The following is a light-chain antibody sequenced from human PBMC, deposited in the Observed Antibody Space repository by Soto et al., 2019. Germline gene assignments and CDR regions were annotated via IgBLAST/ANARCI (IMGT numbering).Light chain of an antibody. V-gene: IGKV3-15*01. Sequence: EIVMTQSPAILSVSPGERATLSCRASQSVNNNLAWYQQKPGQSPRLLIYGASTRATGIPARFSGSGSGTDFTLTISSLQSEDFAVYYCQQYTNWPLIYTFGQGTKLEI. CDR3: QQYTNWPLIYT. J-gene: IGKJ2*01. CDR1: QSVNNN. CDR2: GAS.